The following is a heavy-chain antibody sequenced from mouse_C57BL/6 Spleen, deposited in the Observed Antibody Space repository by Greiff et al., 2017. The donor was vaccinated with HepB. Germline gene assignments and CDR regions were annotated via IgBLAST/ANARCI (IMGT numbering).Heavy chain of an antibody. CDR3: ARNAYYGSNYFDY. D-gene: IGHD1-1*01. Sequence: QVQLKQPGTELVKPGASVKLSCKASGYTFTSYWMHWVKQRPGQGLEWIGNINPSNGGTNYNEKFKSKATLTVDKSSSTAYMQLSSLTSEDSAVYYCARNAYYGSNYFDYWGQGTTLTVSS. CDR1: GYTFTSYW. J-gene: IGHJ2*01. CDR2: INPSNGGT. V-gene: IGHV1-53*01.